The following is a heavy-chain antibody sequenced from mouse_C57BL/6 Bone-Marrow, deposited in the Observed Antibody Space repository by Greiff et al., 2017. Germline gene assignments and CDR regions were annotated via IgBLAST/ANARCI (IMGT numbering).Heavy chain of an antibody. CDR3: TTLIYYPFDY. CDR1: GFNIKDDY. Sequence: SGAELVRPGASVKLSCTASGFNIKDDYMHWVKQRPEQGLEWIGWIDPENGDTEYAPKFQGKATITADTSSNTAYLQLSSLTSEDTAVYYCTTLIYYPFDYWGQGTTLTVSS. J-gene: IGHJ2*01. CDR2: IDPENGDT. D-gene: IGHD2-1*01. V-gene: IGHV14-4*01.